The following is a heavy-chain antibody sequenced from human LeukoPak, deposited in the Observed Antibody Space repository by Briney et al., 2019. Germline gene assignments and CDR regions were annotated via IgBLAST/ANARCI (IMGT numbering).Heavy chain of an antibody. Sequence: GGSLRLSCAASGFTFSSYAMGWVRQAPGRGLEWVSAISGSGSSTYYADSMKGRFTISRDNSKNTLYLQMNSLRAEDTAVYYCAKMRPSSGWCYDYWGQGTLVTVSS. CDR3: AKMRPSSGWCYDY. J-gene: IGHJ4*02. CDR2: ISGSGSST. V-gene: IGHV3-23*01. D-gene: IGHD6-19*01. CDR1: GFTFSSYA.